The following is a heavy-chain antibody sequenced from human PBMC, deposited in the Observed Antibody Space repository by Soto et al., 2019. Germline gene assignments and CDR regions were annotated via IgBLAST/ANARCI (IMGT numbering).Heavy chain of an antibody. J-gene: IGHJ5*02. CDR3: ASNLGYCSITSRYPNGFDP. CDR2: IKQDGSEK. D-gene: IGHD2-2*01. Sequence: GGSLRLSCAASGFTFSSYWMSWVRQAPGKGLEWVANIKQDGSEKYYVDSVKGRFTISRDNAKNSLYLQMNSLRAEDTAVYYCASNLGYCSITSRYPNGFDPWGQGTLVTVSS. V-gene: IGHV3-7*01. CDR1: GFTFSSYW.